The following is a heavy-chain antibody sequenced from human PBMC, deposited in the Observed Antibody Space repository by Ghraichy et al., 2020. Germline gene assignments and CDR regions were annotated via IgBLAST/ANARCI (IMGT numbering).Heavy chain of an antibody. CDR1: GGSISSSSYY. D-gene: IGHD3-3*01. Sequence: SETLSLTCTVSGGSISSSSYYWGWIRQPPGKGLEWIGSIYYSGSTYYNPSLKSRVTISVDTSKNQFSLKLSSVTAADTAVYYCARSGRLYDVDAFDIWGQGTMVTVSS. J-gene: IGHJ3*02. CDR3: ARSGRLYDVDAFDI. CDR2: IYYSGST. V-gene: IGHV4-39*01.